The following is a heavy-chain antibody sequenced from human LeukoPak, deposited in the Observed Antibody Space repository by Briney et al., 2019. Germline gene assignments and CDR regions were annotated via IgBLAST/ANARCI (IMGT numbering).Heavy chain of an antibody. CDR3: ARDLHYDILTGQNYYYYYYMDV. CDR1: GGSISSYY. J-gene: IGHJ6*03. D-gene: IGHD3-9*01. Sequence: SETLSLTCTVSGGSISSYYWSWIRQPPGKGLEWIGYIYYSGSTNYNPSLKSRVTISVDTSKNQFSLKLSSVTAADTAVYHCARDLHYDILTGQNYYYYYYMDVWGKGTTVTVSS. CDR2: IYYSGST. V-gene: IGHV4-59*01.